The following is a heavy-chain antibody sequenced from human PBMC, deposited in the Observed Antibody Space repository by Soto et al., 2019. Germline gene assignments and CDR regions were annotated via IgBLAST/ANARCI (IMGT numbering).Heavy chain of an antibody. J-gene: IGHJ6*02. CDR3: ARVMGDWGTYYYYYGMDV. D-gene: IGHD3-16*01. CDR1: CPSIPSAY. CDR2: IYYSGAT. V-gene: IGHV4-59*07. Sequence: SDTLSLTSTLSCPSIPSAYWTWIAQSPGKGLEWIGYIYYSGATNYNPSLKSRVTISVDTSKSQFSLNLSSVTAADTAVYYCARVMGDWGTYYYYYGMDVWGQGTTVS.